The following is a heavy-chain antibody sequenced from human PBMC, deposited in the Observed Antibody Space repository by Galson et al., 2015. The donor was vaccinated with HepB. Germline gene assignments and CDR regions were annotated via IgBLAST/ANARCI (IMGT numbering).Heavy chain of an antibody. J-gene: IGHJ5*01. CDR3: ANSPRGGVPHLTWFDS. Sequence: SLRLSCAASGFTFSTYAMSWVRQAPGKGLEWVSAISGSIGNTYHADSVKGRFTISRDNSKNTLYLQMDSLRAEDTAVYYCANSPRGGVPHLTWFDSWGQGTLVTVSS. D-gene: IGHD3-10*01. V-gene: IGHV3-23*01. CDR2: ISGSIGNT. CDR1: GFTFSTYA.